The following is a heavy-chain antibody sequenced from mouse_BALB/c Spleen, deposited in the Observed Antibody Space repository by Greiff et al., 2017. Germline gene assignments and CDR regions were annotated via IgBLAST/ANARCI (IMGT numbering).Heavy chain of an antibody. Sequence: EVQVVESGGGLVKPGGSLKLSCAASGFTFSSYAMSWVRQTPEKRLEWVASISSGGSTYYPDSVKGRFTISRDNARNILYLQMSSLRSEDTAMYYCARGEDYYGSSHYYAMDYWGQGTSVTVSS. CDR1: GFTFSSYA. J-gene: IGHJ4*01. CDR2: ISSGGST. D-gene: IGHD1-1*01. V-gene: IGHV5-6-5*01. CDR3: ARGEDYYGSSHYYAMDY.